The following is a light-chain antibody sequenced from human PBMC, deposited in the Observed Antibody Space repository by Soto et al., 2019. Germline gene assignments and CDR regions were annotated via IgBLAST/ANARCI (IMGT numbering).Light chain of an antibody. J-gene: IGKJ3*01. V-gene: IGKV3-15*01. CDR1: QSISSN. Sequence: EILMTQYPATLSVSPGERATLSCRASQSISSNFAWYQQKPGQAPRLLIYGASIRATGVPARLSGSGSGKDFTLTISSLQSEDFAVYYCHQYGHWPFTFGPGTKVDIK. CDR3: HQYGHWPFT. CDR2: GAS.